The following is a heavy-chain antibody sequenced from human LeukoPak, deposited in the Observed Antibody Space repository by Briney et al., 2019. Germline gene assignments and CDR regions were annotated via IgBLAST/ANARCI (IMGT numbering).Heavy chain of an antibody. J-gene: IGHJ4*02. V-gene: IGHV3-7*04. CDR2: IYQDGSDK. D-gene: IGHD3-3*01. Sequence: AGGSLRLSCAASGFTFSSHWMTWVRQAPGKGLEWVANIYQDGSDKYYVDSVKGRFTISRDNAKNSLYLQMNSLRAEDTAVYYCARDFDWGQGTLVTVSP. CDR3: ARDFD. CDR1: GFTFSSHW.